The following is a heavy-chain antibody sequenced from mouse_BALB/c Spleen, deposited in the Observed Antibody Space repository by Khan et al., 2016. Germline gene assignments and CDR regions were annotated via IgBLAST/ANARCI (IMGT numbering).Heavy chain of an antibody. J-gene: IGHJ4*01. V-gene: IGHV5-17*02. CDR1: GFTFSSFG. CDR3: ARAGNERYDGAMDY. Sequence: EVELVESGGGLVQPGGSRKLSCAASGFTFSSFGIHWVRQAPEKGLEWVAYISSGSSTIYYEDTVKGRFTISRDNPKYTLFLQMNSLRSEDTAMDYCARAGNERYDGAMDYWGQRTSVTVSA. CDR2: ISSGSSTI. D-gene: IGHD2-14*01.